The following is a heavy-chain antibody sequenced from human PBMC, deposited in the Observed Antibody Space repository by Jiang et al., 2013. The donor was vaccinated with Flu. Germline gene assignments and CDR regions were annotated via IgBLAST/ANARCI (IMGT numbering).Heavy chain of an antibody. J-gene: IGHJ4*02. CDR3: ARLTGTTIVSNFDY. D-gene: IGHD1-7*01. Sequence: IYPGDSDTRYSPSFQGQVTISADKSISTAYLQWSSLKASDTAMYYCARLTGTTIVSNFDYWGQGTLVTVSS. CDR2: IYPGDSDT. V-gene: IGHV5-51*01.